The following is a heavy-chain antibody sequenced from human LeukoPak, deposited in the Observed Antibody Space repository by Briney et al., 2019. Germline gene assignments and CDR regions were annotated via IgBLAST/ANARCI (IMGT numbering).Heavy chain of an antibody. J-gene: IGHJ4*02. CDR2: IYYSGST. Sequence: SETLSLTCTVSGGSTRSSSYYWGWIRQPPGKALEWIGSIYYSGSTYYNPSLKSRVTISVDTSKNQFSLNLSSVTAADTAVYYCARPRDATSWTSFDSWGQGTLVTVSS. CDR3: ARPRDATSWTSFDS. CDR1: GGSTRSSSYY. V-gene: IGHV4-39*01. D-gene: IGHD2-2*01.